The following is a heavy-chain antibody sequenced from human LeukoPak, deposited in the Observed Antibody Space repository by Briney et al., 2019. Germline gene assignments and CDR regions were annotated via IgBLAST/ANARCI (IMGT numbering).Heavy chain of an antibody. J-gene: IGHJ4*02. D-gene: IGHD6-13*01. V-gene: IGHV1-2*02. CDR1: GYTFTSYD. CDR3: ARFSGMGLSAAEIEDY. CDR2: INPNSGGT. Sequence: ASVKVSCKASGYTFTSYDINWVRQATGQGLEWMGWINPNSGGTNYAQKFQGRVTMTRDTSISTAYMELSRLRSDDTAVYYCARFSGMGLSAAEIEDYWGQGTLVTVSS.